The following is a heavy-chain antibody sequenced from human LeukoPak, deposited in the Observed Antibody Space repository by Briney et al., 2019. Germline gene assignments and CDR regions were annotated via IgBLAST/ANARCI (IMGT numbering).Heavy chain of an antibody. CDR3: VSGEVMVRGVMTY. J-gene: IGHJ4*02. CDR1: GFTFSSYA. D-gene: IGHD3-10*01. CDR2: ISYDGSNK. V-gene: IGHV3-30-3*01. Sequence: PGGSLRLSCAASGFTFSSYAMHWVRQAPGKGLEWVAVISYDGSNKYYADSVKGRFTISRDNSKNTLYLQMNSLRAEDTAVYYCVSGEVMVRGVMTYWGQGTLVTVSS.